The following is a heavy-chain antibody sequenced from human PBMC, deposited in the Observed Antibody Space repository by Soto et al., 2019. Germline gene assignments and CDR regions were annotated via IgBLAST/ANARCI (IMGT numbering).Heavy chain of an antibody. Sequence: SGPTLVNPTQTLTLTCTFSGFSLSTSGMCVSWIRQPPGKALEWLALIDWDDDKYYSTSLKTRLTISKDTSKNQVVLTMTNMDPVDTATYYCARSISGYSSGWYVGYFDYWGQGTLVTVSS. D-gene: IGHD6-19*01. CDR1: GFSLSTSGMC. CDR2: IDWDDDK. J-gene: IGHJ4*02. CDR3: ARSISGYSSGWYVGYFDY. V-gene: IGHV2-70*01.